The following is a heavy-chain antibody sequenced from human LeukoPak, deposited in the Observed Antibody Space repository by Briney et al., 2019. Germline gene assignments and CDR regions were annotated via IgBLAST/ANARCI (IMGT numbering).Heavy chain of an antibody. CDR1: GGTFSSYA. Sequence: ASVKVSCKASGGTFSSYAISWVRQAPGQGLEWMGWISAYNGNTNYAQKFQGRVTMTTDTSTSTAYMELRSLRSDDTAVYYCARGEGITGTTAHYYYYMDVWGKGTTVTVSS. D-gene: IGHD1-7*01. CDR2: ISAYNGNT. V-gene: IGHV1-18*01. J-gene: IGHJ6*03. CDR3: ARGEGITGTTAHYYYYMDV.